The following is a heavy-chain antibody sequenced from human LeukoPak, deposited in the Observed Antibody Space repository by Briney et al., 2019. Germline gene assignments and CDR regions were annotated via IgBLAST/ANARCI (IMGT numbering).Heavy chain of an antibody. Sequence: PGRSPRLSCAASGFTFNSYAVHWVRQAPGKGLEWVAVISYDGSINFYSASVKGRFTISRDNSKNTLYLQMNSLRADDTALYFCARDRRYCSGGSCYFDYFFDYWGQGTLVTVSS. CDR1: GFTFNSYA. CDR2: ISYDGSIN. J-gene: IGHJ4*02. CDR3: ARDRRYCSGGSCYFDYFFDY. V-gene: IGHV3-30*04. D-gene: IGHD2-15*01.